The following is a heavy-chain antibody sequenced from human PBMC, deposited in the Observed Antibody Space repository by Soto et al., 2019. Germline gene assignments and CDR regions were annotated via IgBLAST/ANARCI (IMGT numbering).Heavy chain of an antibody. CDR2: IKSKRDGWTT. CDR1: GFDFSNGW. J-gene: IGHJ4*01. V-gene: IGHV3-15*05. CDR3: STDEWE. Sequence: GGSLRLSRAASGFDFSNGWMSWVRQAPGKGLEWVDRIKSKRDGWTTDYAAPVKVRFTISRDDSKNMLFLQMDSLKIEDTAVYYCSTDEWEWGQGALVTVSS. D-gene: IGHD1-26*01.